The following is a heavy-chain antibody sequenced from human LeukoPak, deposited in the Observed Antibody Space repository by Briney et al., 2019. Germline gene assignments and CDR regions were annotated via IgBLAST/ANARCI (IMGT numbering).Heavy chain of an antibody. J-gene: IGHJ4*02. CDR1: GFIFSTYD. Sequence: PGGSLRFSCAASGFIFSTYDMSWVRQAPGKGLEWVSTVGSGGTTYYADSVKGRFTISRDNSKNTLYLQMNSLRAEDTAVYYCARDDSMVRGALYYFDYWGQGTLVTVSS. CDR2: VGSGGTT. V-gene: IGHV3-23*01. CDR3: ARDDSMVRGALYYFDY. D-gene: IGHD3-10*01.